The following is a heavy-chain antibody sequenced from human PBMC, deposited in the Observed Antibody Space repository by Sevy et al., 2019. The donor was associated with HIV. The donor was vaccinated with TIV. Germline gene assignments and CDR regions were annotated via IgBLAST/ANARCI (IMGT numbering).Heavy chain of an antibody. D-gene: IGHD3-10*01. CDR3: ASSVLLWFGELHANAFYI. CDR1: GYTFTGYY. CDR2: INPNSGGT. Sequence: ASVKVSCKASGYTFTGYYMHWVRQAPGQGLEWMGWINPNSGGTNYAQKFQGRVTMTRDTSISTAYMELSRLRSDDTAVYYCASSVLLWFGELHANAFYIWGQGTMVTVSS. V-gene: IGHV1-2*02. J-gene: IGHJ3*02.